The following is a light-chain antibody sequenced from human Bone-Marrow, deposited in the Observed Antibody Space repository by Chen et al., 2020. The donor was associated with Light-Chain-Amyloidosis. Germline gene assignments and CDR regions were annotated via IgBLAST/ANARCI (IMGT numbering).Light chain of an antibody. V-gene: IGKV3-15*01. CDR1: QSVSNM. J-gene: IGKJ5*01. CDR3: QQYSNWPVT. Sequence: ETAMTQSPATLSVSPGERATLSCRASQSVSNMFAWYQRKPGQAPRLLLYHASTRATGIPARFSGSGSGTEFTLIISSLQSEDFALYYCQQYSNWPVTFGQGTRLEIK. CDR2: HAS.